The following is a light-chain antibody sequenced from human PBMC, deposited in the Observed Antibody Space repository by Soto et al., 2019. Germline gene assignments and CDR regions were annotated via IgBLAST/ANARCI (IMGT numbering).Light chain of an antibody. CDR1: HSVTTH. V-gene: IGKV3D-15*01. Sequence: EIVLTQSPGTLSLSPGERATLSCWASHSVTTHLAWFQQRPGQTPRLLIYDASTRAPGIPARFSGSGSGTEFTLTISSLQSEDFAVYYCQQYNNWPGTFGQGTKVDIK. CDR2: DAS. CDR3: QQYNNWPGT. J-gene: IGKJ1*01.